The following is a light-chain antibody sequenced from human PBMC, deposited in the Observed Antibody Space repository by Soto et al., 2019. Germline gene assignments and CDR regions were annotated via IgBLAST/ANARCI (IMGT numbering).Light chain of an antibody. CDR1: QSVSNNY. CDR3: QQYGSSGT. CDR2: GAS. V-gene: IGKV3-20*01. Sequence: IVLTQSPVTLSRSPGERATLSCRASQSVSNNYLAWYQQKPGQDPRLLIYGASNRATGIPDRFSGSGSGTDFTLTISRLEPEGFAVYYCQQYGSSGTFGQGTKGDIK. J-gene: IGKJ1*01.